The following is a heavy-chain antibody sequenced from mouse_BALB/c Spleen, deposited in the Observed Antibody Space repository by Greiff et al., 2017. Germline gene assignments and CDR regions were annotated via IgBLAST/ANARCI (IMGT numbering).Heavy chain of an antibody. D-gene: IGHD4-1*01. V-gene: IGHV5-17*02. CDR2: ISSGSSTI. J-gene: IGHJ1*01. CDR1: GFTFSSFG. CDR3: ARTGTGYFDV. Sequence: DVKLVESGGGLVQPGGSRKLSCAASGFTFSSFGMHWVRQAPEKGLEWVAYISSGSSTIYYADTVKGRFTISRDNPKNTLFLQMTSLRSEDTAMYYCARTGTGYFDVWGAGTTVTVSS.